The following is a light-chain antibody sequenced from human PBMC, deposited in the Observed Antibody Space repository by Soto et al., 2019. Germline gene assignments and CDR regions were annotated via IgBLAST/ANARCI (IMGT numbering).Light chain of an antibody. V-gene: IGLV2-14*01. Sequence: QSALTQPASVSGSPGQSITISCTGTSSDVGDYNYVSWYQQHPGKAPKLMIYEVSNRPSGVSNRFSGSKSGNTASLTISGLQAEDEADDYCSAYTRSSTPYVFGTGTKVNVL. CDR1: SSDVGDYNY. CDR2: EVS. J-gene: IGLJ1*01. CDR3: SAYTRSSTPYV.